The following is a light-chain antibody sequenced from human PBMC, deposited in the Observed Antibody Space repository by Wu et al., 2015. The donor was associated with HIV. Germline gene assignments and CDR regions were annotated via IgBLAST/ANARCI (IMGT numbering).Light chain of an antibody. CDR3: QQYGSSPL. V-gene: IGKV3-20*01. J-gene: IGKJ2*01. CDR2: GVS. Sequence: EIVLTQSPATLPLSPGERATLSCRASQSISANYVAWYQLKSGQAPRLLIFGVSNRAAGVPPRFSGSGSGTDFTLIISRLEPEDFAVYYCQQYGSSPLFGQGTKLEIK. CDR1: QSISANY.